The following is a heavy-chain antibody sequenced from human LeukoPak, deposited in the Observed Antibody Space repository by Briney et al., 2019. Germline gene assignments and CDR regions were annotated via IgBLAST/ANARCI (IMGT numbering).Heavy chain of an antibody. CDR2: INANGDST. Sequence: GGSLRLSCVAAGFTFRSNAMSWVRQAPGQGPGWVSSINANGDSTWYADTVKGRFTIYRDNFKNTLSLQMNSLRAEDTALYHCATNYGDYVNWFDPWGQGTLVIVSS. V-gene: IGHV3-23*01. J-gene: IGHJ5*02. CDR3: ATNYGDYVNWFDP. CDR1: GFTFRSNA. D-gene: IGHD4-17*01.